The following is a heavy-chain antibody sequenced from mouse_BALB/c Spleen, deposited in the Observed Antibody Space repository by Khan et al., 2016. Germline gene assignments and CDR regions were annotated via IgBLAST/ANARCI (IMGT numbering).Heavy chain of an antibody. CDR2: INTYTGES. Sequence: QIQLVQSGPELKKPGETVKISCKASGYTFTNYGMNWVKQAPGKGLKWMGWINTYTGESTYADDFKGRFAISLQTSASTAYLQIKNLKNEDTAAYFCAIGGDYGGFASWGQGTLVTVSA. CDR1: GYTFTNYG. D-gene: IGHD2-13*01. CDR3: AIGGDYGGFAS. J-gene: IGHJ3*01. V-gene: IGHV9-3-1*01.